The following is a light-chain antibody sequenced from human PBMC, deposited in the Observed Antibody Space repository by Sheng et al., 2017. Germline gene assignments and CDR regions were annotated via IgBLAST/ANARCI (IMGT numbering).Light chain of an antibody. J-gene: IGLJ1*01. CDR1: SSDVGNSNL. V-gene: IGLV2-23*01. Sequence: QSALTQPASVSGSPGQSITISCTGTSSDVGNSNLVSWYQQHPGKAPKLMIYEGTKRASGVSIRFSGSKSGNTASLTISGLQAEDEADYHCCSYAGGGSYVFGGGTEVTVL. CDR2: EGT. CDR3: CSYAGGGSYV.